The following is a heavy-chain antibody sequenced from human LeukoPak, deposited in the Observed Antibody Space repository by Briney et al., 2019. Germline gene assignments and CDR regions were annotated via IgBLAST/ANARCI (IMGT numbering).Heavy chain of an antibody. J-gene: IGHJ4*02. CDR2: ISAFNGNT. Sequence: GASVKVSCKASGYTFTGYYMHWVRQAAGQGLEWMGWISAFNGNTNYAQKLQGRVTMTTDTSTSTAYMELRSLRSDDTAVYYCARVYYDSSGYYSRTYYFDYWGQGTLVTVSS. CDR3: ARVYYDSSGYYSRTYYFDY. V-gene: IGHV1-18*04. D-gene: IGHD3-22*01. CDR1: GYTFTGYY.